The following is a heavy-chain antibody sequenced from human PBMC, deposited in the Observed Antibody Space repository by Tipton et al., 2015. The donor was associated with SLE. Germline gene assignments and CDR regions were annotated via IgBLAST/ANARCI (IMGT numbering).Heavy chain of an antibody. J-gene: IGHJ1*01. D-gene: IGHD6-13*01. Sequence: RSLRLSCAASGFTFSSYGMHWVRQAPGKGLEWVAVIWYDGSNKYYADSVKGRFTISRDNSKNTLYLQMNSLRAEDTAVYYCAKEYSSSWNRAEYFQHWGQGTLVTVSS. CDR2: IWYDGSNK. CDR3: AKEYSSSWNRAEYFQH. V-gene: IGHV3-33*06. CDR1: GFTFSSYG.